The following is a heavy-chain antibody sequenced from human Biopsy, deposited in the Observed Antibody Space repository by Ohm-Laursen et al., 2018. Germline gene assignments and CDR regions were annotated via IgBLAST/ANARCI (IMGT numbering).Heavy chain of an antibody. CDR2: IYTSGST. CDR3: ARARIKTSGVLIPETYYFDS. D-gene: IGHD3-3*01. V-gene: IGHV4-4*07. CDR1: GASISSYY. Sequence: TLSLTCTVSGASISSYYWTWIRQPAGKGLEWIGRIYTSGSTNYNPSLKSRITMSLDRSKSQVSLRMNSVTAADTAVYYCARARIKTSGVLIPETYYFDSWGQGTLVTVSS. J-gene: IGHJ4*02.